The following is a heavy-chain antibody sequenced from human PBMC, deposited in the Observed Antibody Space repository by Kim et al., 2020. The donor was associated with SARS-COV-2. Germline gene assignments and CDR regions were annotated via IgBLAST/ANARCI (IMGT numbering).Heavy chain of an antibody. CDR1: GGSFSGYY. CDR2: INHSGST. V-gene: IGHV4-34*01. CDR3: ARFGRAGRYYYGSGSLYYYDFGMDV. J-gene: IGHJ6*02. Sequence: SETLSLTCAVYGGSFSGYYWSWIRQPPGKGLEWIGEINHSGSTNYNPSLKSRVTISVDTSKNQFSLKLSSVTAADTAVYYCARFGRAGRYYYGSGSLYYYDFGMDVWGQGTTVTVSS. D-gene: IGHD3-10*01.